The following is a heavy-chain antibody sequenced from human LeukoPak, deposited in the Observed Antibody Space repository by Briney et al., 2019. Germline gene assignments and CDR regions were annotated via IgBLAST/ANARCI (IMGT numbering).Heavy chain of an antibody. CDR2: MYYSGSA. D-gene: IGHD4-17*01. J-gene: IGHJ4*02. CDR3: ARRPYGGFDY. V-gene: IGHV4-59*08. Sequence: PSETLSLTCTVSGGSITDYYWSWIRHSSGKGLEWIGYMYYSGSAYYSPSLKTRVTISVDTSKNQFSLNLWSVTAADTAVYYCARRPYGGFDYWGQGILVTVSS. CDR1: GGSITDYY.